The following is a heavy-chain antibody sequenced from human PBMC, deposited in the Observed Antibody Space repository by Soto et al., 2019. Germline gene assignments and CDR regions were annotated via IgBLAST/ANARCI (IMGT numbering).Heavy chain of an antibody. Sequence: QLQLQESGSGLVKPSQTLSLTCAVSGGSISSGGYSWSWIRQPPGKGLEWIGYIYHSGSTYYNPSLKSRVPISVDRSKNQCSLQLSSVTAADTAVYYCAAGGGLPRYYWGQGTLVTVSS. D-gene: IGHD5-12*01. CDR3: AAGGGLPRYY. CDR1: GGSISSGGYS. V-gene: IGHV4-30-2*01. CDR2: IYHSGST. J-gene: IGHJ4*02.